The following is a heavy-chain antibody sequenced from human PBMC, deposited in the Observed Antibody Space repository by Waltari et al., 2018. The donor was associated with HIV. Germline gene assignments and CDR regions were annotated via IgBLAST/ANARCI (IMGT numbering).Heavy chain of an antibody. CDR3: ARSRDYGSGKDYDMDV. D-gene: IGHD3-10*01. J-gene: IGHJ6*02. CDR2: ITPFNGNT. V-gene: IGHV1-45*02. CDR1: GYTFTSPY. Sequence: MQLVQSGAEVKKTGSSVEHSCKASGYTFTSPYLPRVRQAPGQALEWMGWITPFNGNTNYAQKFQDRVTITRDRSMSTAYMELSSLRFEDTAMYYCARSRDYGSGKDYDMDVWGQGTTVTVSS.